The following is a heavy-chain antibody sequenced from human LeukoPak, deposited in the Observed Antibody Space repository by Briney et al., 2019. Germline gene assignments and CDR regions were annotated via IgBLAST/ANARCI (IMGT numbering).Heavy chain of an antibody. D-gene: IGHD6-13*01. Sequence: PGGSLRLSCAASGFTFSSYAMSWVRQAPGKGLEWVANIKQDGSEKYYVDSVKGRFTISRDNAKNSLYLQMNSLRAEDTAVYYCARDRVSSSGGNWFDPWGQGTLVTVSS. CDR2: IKQDGSEK. CDR1: GFTFSSYA. J-gene: IGHJ5*02. CDR3: ARDRVSSSGGNWFDP. V-gene: IGHV3-7*01.